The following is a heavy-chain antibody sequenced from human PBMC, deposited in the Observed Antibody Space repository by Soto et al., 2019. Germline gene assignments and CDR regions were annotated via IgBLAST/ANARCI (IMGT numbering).Heavy chain of an antibody. J-gene: IGHJ6*02. CDR2: ISYDGSNK. CDR3: AKEYSSSAGYYGMDV. CDR1: GFTFSSYG. Sequence: GSLRLSCAASGFTFSSYGMHWVRQAPGKGLEWVAVISYDGSNKYYADSVKGRFTISRDNSKNTLYLQMNSLRAEDTAVYYCAKEYSSSAGYYGMDVWGQGTTVTVSS. D-gene: IGHD6-6*01. V-gene: IGHV3-30*18.